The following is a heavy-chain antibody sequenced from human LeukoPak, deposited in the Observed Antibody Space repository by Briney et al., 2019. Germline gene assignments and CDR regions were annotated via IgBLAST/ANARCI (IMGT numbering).Heavy chain of an antibody. D-gene: IGHD1-1*01. CDR1: GFTFSSYE. CDR3: ARDYLVGGTDAFDI. V-gene: IGHV3-48*03. Sequence: GGSLRLSCAASGFTFSSYEMNRVRQAPGKGLEWVSYIGGSGSTKYYADSLEGRFTISRHIAKHTLCLQMNMLRGEDTAVYFCARDYLVGGTDAFDIWGQGTMVTVSS. CDR2: IGGSGSTK. J-gene: IGHJ3*02.